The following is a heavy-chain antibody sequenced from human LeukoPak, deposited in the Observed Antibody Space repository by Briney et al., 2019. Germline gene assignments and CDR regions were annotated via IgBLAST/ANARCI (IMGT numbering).Heavy chain of an antibody. CDR3: TRYGDHPFDY. Sequence: GGSLKLSCAASVFTFCDSRMHWVRQASWKGLEWIGRIRSKANSYATAYAASVKGRFTISRDDSKNTAYLQMNSLKTEDTAVYYCTRYGDHPFDYWGQGTLVTVSS. CDR1: VFTFCDSR. CDR2: IRSKANSYAT. J-gene: IGHJ4*02. V-gene: IGHV3-73*01. D-gene: IGHD2-21*01.